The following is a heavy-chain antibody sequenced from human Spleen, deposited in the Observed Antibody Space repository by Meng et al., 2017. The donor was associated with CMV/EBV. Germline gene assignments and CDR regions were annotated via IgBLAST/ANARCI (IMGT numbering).Heavy chain of an antibody. J-gene: IGHJ4*02. CDR2: ISDSGSSI. CDR3: ARDYGYTTSWYADH. Sequence: GGSLRLSCAASGFTFSDYYMSWIRQAPGKGLEWVSYISDSGSSIYYADSVKGRFTISRDNAKSSLYLQMNSLRAEDTAMYYCARDYGYTTSWYADHWGQGTLVTVSS. D-gene: IGHD6-13*01. CDR1: GFTFSDYY. V-gene: IGHV3-11*01.